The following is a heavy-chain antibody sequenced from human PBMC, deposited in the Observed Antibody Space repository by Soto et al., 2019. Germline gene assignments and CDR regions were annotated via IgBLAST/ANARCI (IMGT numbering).Heavy chain of an antibody. J-gene: IGHJ3*02. CDR3: ARKEPGDHDAFDI. V-gene: IGHV1-69*02. CDR2: IIPILGIA. D-gene: IGHD2-21*01. CDR1: GGTFISYT. Sequence: SVKVSCQASGGTFISYTISWVRQAPGQGLEWMGRIIPILGIANYAQKFQGRVTITADKSTSTAYMELSSLRSEDTAVYYCARKEPGDHDAFDIWGQGTMVTVSS.